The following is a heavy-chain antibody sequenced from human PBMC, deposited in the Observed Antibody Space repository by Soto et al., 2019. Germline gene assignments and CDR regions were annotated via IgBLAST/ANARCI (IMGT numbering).Heavy chain of an antibody. CDR2: IQSGGAT. CDR3: ARAGSSWSKFDS. V-gene: IGHV3-53*01. Sequence: QLVESGGGLIQAGGSTRLSCLVSGFTVSRYDMAWVRQAPGKGLEWASIIQSGGATSYPDSAQGRFTISRDNAKNTLYLQMSSLTVEDTAVYHCARAGSSWSKFDSWGQGTLVTVSS. J-gene: IGHJ4*02. CDR1: GFTVSRYD. D-gene: IGHD6-13*01.